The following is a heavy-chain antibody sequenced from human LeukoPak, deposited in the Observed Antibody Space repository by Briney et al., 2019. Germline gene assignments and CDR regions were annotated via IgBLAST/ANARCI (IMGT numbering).Heavy chain of an antibody. D-gene: IGHD3-3*01. CDR3: ARENRITIFGVVITPPYYFDY. V-gene: IGHV1-69*01. J-gene: IGHJ4*02. CDR2: IIPIFGTA. Sequence: SVKVSCKDSGGTFSSYAISWVRQAPGQGLEWMGGIIPIFGTANYAQKFQGRVTITADESTSTAYMELSSLRSEDTAVYYCARENRITIFGVVITPPYYFDYWGQGTLVTVSS. CDR1: GGTFSSYA.